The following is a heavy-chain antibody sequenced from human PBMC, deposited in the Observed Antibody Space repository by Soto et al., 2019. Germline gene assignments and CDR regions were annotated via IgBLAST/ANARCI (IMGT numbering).Heavy chain of an antibody. CDR1: GGSISNYY. Sequence: QVQLQESGPGLVKPSETLSLTCTVSGGSISNYYWSWIRQPPGKGLEWIGYIYYSGSTTYNPSPKSRVTISLDMSKNQFSLKLSSVTAADTAVYYCASQTIPSGYSGPDWYFDLWGRGTLVTVSS. CDR3: ASQTIPSGYSGPDWYFDL. D-gene: IGHD6-13*01. CDR2: IYYSGST. V-gene: IGHV4-59*08. J-gene: IGHJ2*01.